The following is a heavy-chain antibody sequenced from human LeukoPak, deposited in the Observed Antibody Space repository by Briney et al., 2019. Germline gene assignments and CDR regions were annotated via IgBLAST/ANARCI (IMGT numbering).Heavy chain of an antibody. CDR1: GFTFDDYA. J-gene: IGHJ6*02. D-gene: IGHD4-17*01. Sequence: PGRCLRLSCAAYGFTFDDYAMPWVRQAPGKGLEWVSGISWNSGSIGYADSVKGRFTISRDNAKNSLYLQMNSLRDEDTAFYYCARFNGDYYGMDVWGQGTTVTVSS. V-gene: IGHV3-9*01. CDR2: ISWNSGSI. CDR3: ARFNGDYYGMDV.